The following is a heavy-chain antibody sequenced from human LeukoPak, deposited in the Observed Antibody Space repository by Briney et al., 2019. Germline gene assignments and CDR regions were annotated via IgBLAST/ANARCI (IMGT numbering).Heavy chain of an antibody. D-gene: IGHD2-8*01. Sequence: GGSLSLSCAASGFIFSSFGIHWVRQTPGKGLEWVAFVRFDGGEKYYADSVKGRFTVSKDNSKNTLYLQINSLRPEDTAVYYCAKGGGRDVWYFAYWGLGVLVTVSS. CDR3: AKGGGRDVWYFAY. CDR2: VRFDGGEK. J-gene: IGHJ4*02. V-gene: IGHV3-30*02. CDR1: GFIFSSFG.